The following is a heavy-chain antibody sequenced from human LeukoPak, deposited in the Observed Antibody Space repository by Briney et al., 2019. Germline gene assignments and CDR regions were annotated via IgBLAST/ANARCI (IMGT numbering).Heavy chain of an antibody. J-gene: IGHJ4*02. CDR1: GGSISSHY. V-gene: IGHV4-59*11. CDR2: IYYSGST. D-gene: IGHD5-18*01. Sequence: SETLSLTCNVSGGSISSHYWSWIRQPPGKGLEWIGYIYYSGSTNYNPSLKSRVTISVDTPKNQFSLKLSSVTAADTAVYYCARDVGGYNYGYSLDYWGQGTLVSVSS. CDR3: ARDVGGYNYGYSLDY.